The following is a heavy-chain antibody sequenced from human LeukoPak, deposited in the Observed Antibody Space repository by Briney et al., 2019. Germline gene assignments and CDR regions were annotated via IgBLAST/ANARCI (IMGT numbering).Heavy chain of an antibody. V-gene: IGHV4-34*01. CDR3: ARDSAGLGY. J-gene: IGHJ4*02. CDR2: INHSGST. Sequence: SETLSLTCAVYGGSFSGYYWSWIRQPPGKGLEWIGEINHSGSTNYNPSLKSRVTISVDKSKNQFSLKLSSVTAADTAVYYCARDSAGLGYWGQGTLVTVSS. D-gene: IGHD6-13*01. CDR1: GGSFSGYY.